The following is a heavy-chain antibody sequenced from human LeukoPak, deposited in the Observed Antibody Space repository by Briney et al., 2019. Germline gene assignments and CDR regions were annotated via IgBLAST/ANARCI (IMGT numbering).Heavy chain of an antibody. D-gene: IGHD1-26*01. V-gene: IGHV3-48*01. CDR1: ESTFISNS. CDR2: IISSSSTI. J-gene: IGHJ6*03. Sequence: GGPLRPSCEAPESTFISNSRNWAGRAPGKGLGWVPNIISSSSTIYYADSVKGRFTISRDNAKNSLYLQMNSLRAEDTAVYYCARDPYSGSYGADYYYYMDVWAKGTTVTIS. CDR3: ARDPYSGSYGADYYYYMDV.